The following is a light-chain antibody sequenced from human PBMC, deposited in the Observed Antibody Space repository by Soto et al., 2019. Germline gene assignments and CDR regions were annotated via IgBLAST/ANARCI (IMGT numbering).Light chain of an antibody. CDR1: SYNIGKNL. CDR2: KTD. J-gene: IGLJ3*02. V-gene: IGLV1-47*01. CDR3: AAWDDSLSAWV. Sequence: QSVLTQPPSASGTPGQRVTISCSGGSYNIGKNLVYWYQQRPGTAPKLLIFKTDARPSGVPERFSGSNSGSSASLAISGLRSEDEADYFCAAWDDSLSAWVFGGGTKVTVL.